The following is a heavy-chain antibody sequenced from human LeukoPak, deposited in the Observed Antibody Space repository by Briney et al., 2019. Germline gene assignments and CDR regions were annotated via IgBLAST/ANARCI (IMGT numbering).Heavy chain of an antibody. Sequence: GGSLRLSCAASGFTFSSYAMHWVRQAPGKGLERVAVISYDGSNKYYADSVKGRFTISRDNSKNTLYLQMNSLRAEDTAVYYCARDPSTSYYVDFWGLGTLVTVSS. CDR2: ISYDGSNK. CDR1: GFTFSSYA. J-gene: IGHJ4*02. CDR3: ARDPSTSYYVDF. V-gene: IGHV3-30-3*01. D-gene: IGHD6-6*01.